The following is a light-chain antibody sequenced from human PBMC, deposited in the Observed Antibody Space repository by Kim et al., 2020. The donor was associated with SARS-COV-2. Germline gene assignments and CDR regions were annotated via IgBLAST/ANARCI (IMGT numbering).Light chain of an antibody. J-gene: IGLJ2*01. CDR2: EVS. Sequence: GQSITISCRGTSSDVGSYNLVSWYQQHPGKAPKLMIYEVSKRPSGVSNRFSGSKSGNTASLTISGLQAEDEADYYCCSYAGSSIVVFGGGTQLTVL. CDR1: SSDVGSYNL. V-gene: IGLV2-23*02. CDR3: CSYAGSSIVV.